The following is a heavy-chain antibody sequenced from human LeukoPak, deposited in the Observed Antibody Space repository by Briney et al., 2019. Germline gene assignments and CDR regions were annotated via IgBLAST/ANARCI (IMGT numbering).Heavy chain of an antibody. CDR3: ASGARGFGIIWY. Sequence: GGSLRLSCAGFGFTFSSYTMNWVRQAPGKGLEWVSSISSSSSYIYYADSVKGRFTISRDNAKNSLYLQMNSLRAEDTAVYYCASGARGFGIIWYWGQGTLVTVSS. D-gene: IGHD3-16*01. V-gene: IGHV3-21*01. J-gene: IGHJ4*02. CDR1: GFTFSSYT. CDR2: ISSSSSYI.